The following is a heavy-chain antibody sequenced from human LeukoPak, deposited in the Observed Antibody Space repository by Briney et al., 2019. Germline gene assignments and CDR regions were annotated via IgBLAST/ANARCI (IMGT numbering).Heavy chain of an antibody. CDR1: GFPFSNHG. Sequence: PGGSLRLSCAASGFPFSNHGMHWVRQAPGKGLEWVAVISYDGRNKYYADSVKGRFTISRDNSQNTLSLQMNSLRAEDTAVYYRVKDGDDSGWNYFDYWGQGTLVTVSS. V-gene: IGHV3-30*18. D-gene: IGHD6-19*01. CDR3: VKDGDDSGWNYFDY. CDR2: ISYDGRNK. J-gene: IGHJ4*02.